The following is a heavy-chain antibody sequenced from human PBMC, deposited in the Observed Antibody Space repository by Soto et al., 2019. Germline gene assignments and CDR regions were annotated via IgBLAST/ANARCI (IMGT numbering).Heavy chain of an antibody. CDR2: ISSSSSYI. CDR3: ARWYYYDSSGYYSTYYYYGMDV. D-gene: IGHD3-22*01. Sequence: GGSLRLSCAASGFTFSSYSMNWVRQAPGKGLEWVSSISSSSSYIYYADSVKGRFTISRDNAKNSLYLQMNSLRAEDTAVYYCARWYYYDSSGYYSTYYYYGMDVWGQGTTVTVSS. V-gene: IGHV3-21*01. CDR1: GFTFSSYS. J-gene: IGHJ6*02.